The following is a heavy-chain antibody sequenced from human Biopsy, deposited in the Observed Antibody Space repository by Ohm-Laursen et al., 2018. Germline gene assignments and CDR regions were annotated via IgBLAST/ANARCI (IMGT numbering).Heavy chain of an antibody. Sequence: ASVNVSCKISGYTLTELSMHWVRQAPGKGLEWMGGFAPENGKTVYAQNFQARVSMTEDTSTDTAYMELRSLRSEDTAVYYCAADINVWNVNYWGQGTQVTVSS. CDR1: GYTLTELS. V-gene: IGHV1-24*01. J-gene: IGHJ4*02. D-gene: IGHD1-1*01. CDR2: FAPENGKT. CDR3: AADINVWNVNY.